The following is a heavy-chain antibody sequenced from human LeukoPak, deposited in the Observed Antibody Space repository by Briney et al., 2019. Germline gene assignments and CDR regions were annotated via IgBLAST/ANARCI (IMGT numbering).Heavy chain of an antibody. Sequence: GGSLRLSCAASGFTFISYSMTWVRQAPGKGLEWVSSISSSSSYIYYADSVKGRFTISRDNAKNSLYLQMNSLRAEDTAVYYCARDRGIVGATSFDYWGQGTLVTVSS. CDR1: GFTFISYS. J-gene: IGHJ4*02. V-gene: IGHV3-21*01. CDR2: ISSSSSYI. CDR3: ARDRGIVGATSFDY. D-gene: IGHD1-26*01.